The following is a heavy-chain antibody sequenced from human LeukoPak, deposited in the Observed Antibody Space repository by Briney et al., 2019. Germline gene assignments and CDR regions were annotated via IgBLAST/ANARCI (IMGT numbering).Heavy chain of an antibody. CDR3: ARLKPPVDF. Sequence: PGGSLRLSCAAFGFTFSNFWMHWVRQAPGKGLEWVADIKEDGSEKYYVDSVKGRFTISRDNAEKSLYLQMSSLRAEDTAVYYCARLKPPVDFWGQGTLVTVSS. J-gene: IGHJ4*02. V-gene: IGHV3-7*04. CDR2: IKEDGSEK. CDR1: GFTFSNFW.